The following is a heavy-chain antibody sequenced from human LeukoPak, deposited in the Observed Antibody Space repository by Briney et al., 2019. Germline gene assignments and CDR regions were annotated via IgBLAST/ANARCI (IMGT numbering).Heavy chain of an antibody. V-gene: IGHV4-59*08. CDR3: ARHGSSGWYAFDY. Sequence: SETLSLTCTVSGGSISSYYWSWIRQPPGKGLEWIGYIYSSGSTNYNPSLKSRVTISVDTSKNQFSLKLSSVTAADTAVYYCARHGSSGWYAFDYWGQGTLVTVSS. J-gene: IGHJ4*02. CDR2: IYSSGST. D-gene: IGHD6-19*01. CDR1: GGSISSYY.